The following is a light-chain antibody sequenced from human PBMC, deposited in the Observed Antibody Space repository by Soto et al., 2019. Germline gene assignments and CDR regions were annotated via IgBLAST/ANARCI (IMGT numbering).Light chain of an antibody. CDR3: QQYGSSRKT. Sequence: EIVLTQSPATLSLSPGERAALSCRASQSIGTSLAWYQQRPGQAPRLLIYEVSNRATGIPARFSGSGSGTDFTLTISSLEPEDFAVYYCQQYGSSRKTFGQGTKVEIK. CDR2: EVS. V-gene: IGKV3-11*01. CDR1: QSIGTS. J-gene: IGKJ1*01.